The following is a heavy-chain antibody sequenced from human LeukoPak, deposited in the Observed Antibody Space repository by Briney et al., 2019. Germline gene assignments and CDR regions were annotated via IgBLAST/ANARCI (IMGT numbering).Heavy chain of an antibody. V-gene: IGHV4-34*01. D-gene: IGHD5-18*01. CDR1: GGSFSGYY. CDR2: INHSGST. J-gene: IGHJ3*02. CDR3: ARYGLLRLSEINAFEI. Sequence: SETLSLTCAVYGGSFSGYYWSWIRQPPGKGLEWIGEINHSGSTNYNPSLKSRVTISVDTSKNQFSLKLSSVTAADTAVYYCARYGLLRLSEINAFEIWGQGTMVTVSS.